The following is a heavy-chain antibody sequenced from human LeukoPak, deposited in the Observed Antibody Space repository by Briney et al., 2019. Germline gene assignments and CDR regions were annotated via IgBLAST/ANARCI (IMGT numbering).Heavy chain of an antibody. D-gene: IGHD6-13*01. Sequence: SQTLSLTCTVSGGSISSGSYYWSWIRQPAGKGLEWIGRIYTSGSTNYNPSLKSRVTISVDTSKNQFSLKLSSVTAADTAVYYCARDPGAAADYYYYYYMDAWGKGTTVTVSS. CDR3: ARDPGAAADYYYYYYMDA. CDR2: IYTSGST. J-gene: IGHJ6*03. V-gene: IGHV4-61*02. CDR1: GGSISSGSYY.